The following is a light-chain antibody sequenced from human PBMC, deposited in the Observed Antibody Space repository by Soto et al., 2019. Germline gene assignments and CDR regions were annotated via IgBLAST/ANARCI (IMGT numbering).Light chain of an antibody. CDR2: DNN. CDR1: SSNVGHNS. J-gene: IGLJ1*01. V-gene: IGLV1-51*01. Sequence: SVLTQPPSVSAAPGQEVTISCSGSSSNVGHNSVSWYQHLPGTAPKLLIYDNNKRPSGIPARFSGSQSGTSATLGITGLQTGDEADYYCGAWDDRLTVYVFGSGTKVTVL. CDR3: GAWDDRLTVYV.